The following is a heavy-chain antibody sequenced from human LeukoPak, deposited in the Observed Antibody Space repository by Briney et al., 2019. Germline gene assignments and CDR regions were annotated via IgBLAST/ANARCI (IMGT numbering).Heavy chain of an antibody. CDR3: ARGLYSSDAY. CDR1: GGSFSGYY. CDR2: INHSGST. V-gene: IGHV4-34*01. D-gene: IGHD6-19*01. Sequence: SETLSLTCAVYGGSFSGYYWSWIRQPPGKGLEWIGEINHSGSTNYNPSLKSRVTISVDTSKNQFSLSLSSVTAADTAVYHCARGLYSSDAYWGQGILVTVSS. J-gene: IGHJ4*02.